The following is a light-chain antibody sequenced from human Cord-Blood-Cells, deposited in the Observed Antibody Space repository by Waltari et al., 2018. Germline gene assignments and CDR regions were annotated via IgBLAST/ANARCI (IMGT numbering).Light chain of an antibody. CDR3: QQANSFPRT. Sequence: DIQLTQSPSSVSASVGDRVTITCQASQGISSWLARYQQRPGKAPKPLIYAASSLQSGVPSRCSGSGSVTDFTLTISSRQPEDFATYYCQQANSFPRTFGQGTQVEIK. J-gene: IGKJ1*01. CDR1: QGISSW. CDR2: AAS. V-gene: IGKV1-12*01.